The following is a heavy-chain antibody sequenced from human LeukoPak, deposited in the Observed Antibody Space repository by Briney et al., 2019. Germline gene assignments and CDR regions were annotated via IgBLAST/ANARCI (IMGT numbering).Heavy chain of an antibody. V-gene: IGHV3-23*01. CDR3: AKAETLLWFGELFY. CDR1: GFTFSSYA. D-gene: IGHD3-10*01. CDR2: ISGSGGST. Sequence: GGSLRLPCAASGFTFSSYAMSWVRQAPRKGLEWVSAISGSGGSTYYAHYVKGRFTISRDNSKNTLYLQMNSLRAEDTAVYYCAKAETLLWFGELFYWGQGTLVTVSS. J-gene: IGHJ4*02.